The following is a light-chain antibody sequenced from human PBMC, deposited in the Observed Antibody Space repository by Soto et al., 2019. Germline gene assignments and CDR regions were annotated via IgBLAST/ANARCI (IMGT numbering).Light chain of an antibody. Sequence: QSALTQPASVSGSPGQSITISCTGSISDVAAYDYVSWYQQHPGKAPKLIIFEVSNRPSGSSSRFSGSKSGNTASLTISGLQTEDEAHYYCGSYTSSSNYVFGTWTKVTVL. V-gene: IGLV2-14*01. CDR2: EVS. J-gene: IGLJ1*01. CDR3: GSYTSSSNYV. CDR1: ISDVAAYDY.